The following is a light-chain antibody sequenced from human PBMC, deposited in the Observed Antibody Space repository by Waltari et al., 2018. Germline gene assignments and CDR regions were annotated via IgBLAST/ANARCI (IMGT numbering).Light chain of an antibody. J-gene: IGKJ4*01. CDR3: QQYNSYSLLS. CDR2: KAS. V-gene: IGKV1-5*03. CDR1: QSMSKW. Sequence: DIQMTQSPSTLSASVGDRVIFSCRASQSMSKWLAWYQQKPGKAPKLRIYKASTLESGVPSRVSGSGAGTEFTLTISSLQPEDFATYYCQQYNSYSLLSFGGGTKVEIK.